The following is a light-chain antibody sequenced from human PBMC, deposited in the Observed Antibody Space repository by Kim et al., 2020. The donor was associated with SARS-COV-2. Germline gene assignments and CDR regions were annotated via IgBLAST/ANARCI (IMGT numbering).Light chain of an antibody. CDR3: QKYNSAPRT. J-gene: IGKJ1*01. V-gene: IGKV1-27*01. CDR2: AAS. Sequence: ASVGDRVTITCRASQDISNYLAWYQQKPGKVPELLIYAASALRSGVPSRFSGSGSATAFTLSISSLQPEDVATYYCQKYNSAPRTFGQGTKVDIK. CDR1: QDISNY.